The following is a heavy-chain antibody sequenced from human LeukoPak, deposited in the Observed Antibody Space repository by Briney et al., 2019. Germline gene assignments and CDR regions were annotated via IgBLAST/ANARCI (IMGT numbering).Heavy chain of an antibody. CDR3: APIPTGGTYDY. V-gene: IGHV2-70*11. CDR2: TDWDDAK. Sequence: SGPTLGKPTQPLTLTCTLSGLLLLTSAMCVSWIRQAPVKALECLARTDWDDAKYYSTTLKTRLTISKDTSKNQVVLTMTSMNPVDTATYYCAPIPTGGTYDYWGQGTLVTVSS. CDR1: GLLLLTSAMC. D-gene: IGHD1-26*01. J-gene: IGHJ4*02.